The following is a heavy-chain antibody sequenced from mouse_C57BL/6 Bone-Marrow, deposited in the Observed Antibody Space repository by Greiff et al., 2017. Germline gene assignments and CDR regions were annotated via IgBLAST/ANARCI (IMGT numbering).Heavy chain of an antibody. Sequence: SGFTFSDYYMAWVRQVPEKGLEWVANINYDGSSTYYLDSLKSRFIISRDNAKNILYLQMSSLKSEDTATYYCARGRDYYGSSYYYAMDYWGQGTSVTVSS. CDR2: INYDGSST. J-gene: IGHJ4*01. CDR1: GFTFSDYY. V-gene: IGHV5-16*01. CDR3: ARGRDYYGSSYYYAMDY. D-gene: IGHD1-1*01.